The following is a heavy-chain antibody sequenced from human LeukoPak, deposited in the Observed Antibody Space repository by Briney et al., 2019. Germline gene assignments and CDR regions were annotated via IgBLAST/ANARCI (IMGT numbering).Heavy chain of an antibody. CDR2: INPNSGGT. V-gene: IGHV1-2*02. D-gene: IGHD5-24*01. J-gene: IGHJ4*02. Sequence: ASVKVSCKASGYIFTGYYMHWVRQAPGQGLEWMGWINPNSGGTNYAQKFQGRVTMTRDTSISTAYMELSRLRSDDTAVYYCARDRGRDGYIFDYWGQGTLVTVSS. CDR3: ARDRGRDGYIFDY. CDR1: GYIFTGYY.